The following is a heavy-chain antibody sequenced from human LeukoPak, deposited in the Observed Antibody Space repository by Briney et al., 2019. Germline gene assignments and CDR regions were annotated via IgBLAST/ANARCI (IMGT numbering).Heavy chain of an antibody. Sequence: SETLSLTCAVSGGSISSSNWWSWVRQPAGKGLEWIGRIYSSGSTNYNPSLKSRVTISLDTSKNQFSLKLSSVTAADTAVYYCARSRNTGSDDYWGQGTLVTVSS. D-gene: IGHD1-26*01. CDR3: ARSRNTGSDDY. V-gene: IGHV4-4*02. J-gene: IGHJ4*02. CDR1: GGSISSSNW. CDR2: IYSSGST.